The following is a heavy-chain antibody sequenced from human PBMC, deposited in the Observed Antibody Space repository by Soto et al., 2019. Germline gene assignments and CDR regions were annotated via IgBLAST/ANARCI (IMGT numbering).Heavy chain of an antibody. V-gene: IGHV3-23*01. Sequence: GGSLRLSCAASGFTFTDYALSWVRQAXGKGLEWVATISGIGGSTYLADSVKGRLSISRDNSKNTVSLLMNSLRAEDTAVYFCARGSSGYISSWYYFDYWGRGTLVTVSS. J-gene: IGHJ4*02. CDR2: ISGIGGST. D-gene: IGHD6-13*01. CDR3: ARGSSGYISSWYYFDY. CDR1: GFTFTDYA.